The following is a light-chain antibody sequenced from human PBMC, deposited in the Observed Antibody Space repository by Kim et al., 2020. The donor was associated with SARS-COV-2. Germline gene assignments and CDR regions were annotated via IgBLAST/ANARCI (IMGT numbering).Light chain of an antibody. J-gene: IGLJ1*01. V-gene: IGLV2-14*03. Sequence: GQSITVSCTGTSSDVGTYNFVSWYQQHPGQAPKLMIYDVSKRPSGVSNRFSGSKSGNTASLTISGLQAEDEADYYCSSYAGSTIYVFGTGTQLTVL. CDR1: SSDVGTYNF. CDR2: DVS. CDR3: SSYAGSTIYV.